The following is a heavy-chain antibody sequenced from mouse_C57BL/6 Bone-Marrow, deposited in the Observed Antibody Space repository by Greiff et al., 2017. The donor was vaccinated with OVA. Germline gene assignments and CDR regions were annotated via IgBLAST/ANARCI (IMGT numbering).Heavy chain of an antibody. D-gene: IGHD1-1*01. CDR2: INPNNGGT. CDR1: GYTFTDYN. Sequence: VQLKQSGPELVKPGASVKIPCKASGYTFTDYNMDWVKQSHGKSLEWIGDINPNNGGTIYNQKFKGKATLTVDKSSSTAYMELRSLTSEDTAVYYCARRTVAPAMDYWGQGTSVTVSS. V-gene: IGHV1-18*01. CDR3: ARRTVAPAMDY. J-gene: IGHJ4*01.